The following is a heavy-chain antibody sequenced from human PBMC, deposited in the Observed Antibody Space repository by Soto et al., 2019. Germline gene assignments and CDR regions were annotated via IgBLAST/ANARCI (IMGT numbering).Heavy chain of an antibody. V-gene: IGHV4-34*01. CDR2: INHSGST. CDR1: GGSFSGYY. Sequence: SETLSLTCAVYGGSFSGYYWSWIRQPPGKGLEWIGEINHSGSTNYNPSLKSRVTISVDTSKNQFSLKLSSVTAADTAVYYCARVGQLAYCGGDCYSKLDAFDIWGQGTVVT. CDR3: ARVGQLAYCGGDCYSKLDAFDI. D-gene: IGHD2-21*02. J-gene: IGHJ3*02.